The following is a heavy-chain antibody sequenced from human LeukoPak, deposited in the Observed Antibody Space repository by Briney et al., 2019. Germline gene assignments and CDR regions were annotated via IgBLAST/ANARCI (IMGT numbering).Heavy chain of an antibody. CDR1: GFTFSSYG. Sequence: GGPLRLSCAASGFTFSSYGMHWVRQAPGKGLEWVAVIWYDGSNKYYADSVKGRFTISRDNSKNTLYLQMNSLRAEDTAVYYCARDSSSSSYYYYGMDVWGQGTTVTVSS. J-gene: IGHJ6*02. V-gene: IGHV3-33*01. D-gene: IGHD6-6*01. CDR2: IWYDGSNK. CDR3: ARDSSSSSYYYYGMDV.